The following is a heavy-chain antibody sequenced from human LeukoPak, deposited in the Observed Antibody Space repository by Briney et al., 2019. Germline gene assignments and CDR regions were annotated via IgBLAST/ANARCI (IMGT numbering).Heavy chain of an antibody. D-gene: IGHD3-22*01. CDR2: IYHSGST. CDR1: GYSISSGYY. J-gene: IGHJ6*03. CDR3: ARIKNTSGYWHYMDV. Sequence: PSETLSLTCAVSGYSISSGYYWGWIRQPPGKGLEWIGNIYHSGSTYYTPSLKSRVTISVDTSKNHFSLKLTSVTAADTAVYYCARIKNTSGYWHYMDVWGRGTTVTVSS. V-gene: IGHV4-38-2*01.